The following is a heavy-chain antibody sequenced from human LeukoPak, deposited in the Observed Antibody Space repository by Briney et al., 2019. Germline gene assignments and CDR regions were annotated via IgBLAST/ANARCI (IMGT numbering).Heavy chain of an antibody. Sequence: GGSLRLSCAASGFTFSSYWMSWVRQAPGKGLEWVANIKQDGSEKYYVDSVKGRFTISRDNAKNSLYLQMDSLRAEDTALYYCARSKRWLQWAIWDWGQGTLVTVSS. CDR2: IKQDGSEK. J-gene: IGHJ4*02. CDR1: GFTFSSYW. V-gene: IGHV3-7*03. D-gene: IGHD5-24*01. CDR3: ARSKRWLQWAIWD.